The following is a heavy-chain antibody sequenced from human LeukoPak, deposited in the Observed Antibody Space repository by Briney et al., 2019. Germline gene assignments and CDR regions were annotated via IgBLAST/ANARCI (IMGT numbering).Heavy chain of an antibody. CDR3: ASQGRYYDFWSGYSDYYYYMDV. Sequence: SVKVSCKASGGTFSSYAISWVRQAPGQGLEWMGGIIPIFGTANYAQKFQGRVTITADESASTAYMELSSLRSEDTAVYYCASQGRYYDFWSGYSDYYYYMDVWGKGTTVTVSS. J-gene: IGHJ6*03. V-gene: IGHV1-69*01. CDR2: IIPIFGTA. D-gene: IGHD3-3*01. CDR1: GGTFSSYA.